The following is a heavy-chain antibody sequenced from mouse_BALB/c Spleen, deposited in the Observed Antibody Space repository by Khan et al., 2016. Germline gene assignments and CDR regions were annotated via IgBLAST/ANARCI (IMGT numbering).Heavy chain of an antibody. V-gene: IGHV3-8*02. Sequence: EVKLLESGPSLVKPSQTLSLTCSVTGDSITSGYWNWIRKFPGNKLEYMGYISHSGSTYYNPSLKSRISITRDTSKSQYYLQLNSVTTEETATYYCAGYYGHFFDYWGQGTTLTVSS. CDR1: GDSITSGY. D-gene: IGHD1-1*02. J-gene: IGHJ2*01. CDR2: ISHSGST. CDR3: AGYYGHFFDY.